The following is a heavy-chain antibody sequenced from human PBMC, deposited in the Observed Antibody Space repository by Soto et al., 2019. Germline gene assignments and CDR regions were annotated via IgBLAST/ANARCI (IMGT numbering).Heavy chain of an antibody. Sequence: QVQLVQSGAEVTKPAASVKVSCKASGYTFTAYAIHWLRQAPGQRLEWMGWINDGKGRTKYSQRFQGRVTLTRDTSASTAYMELSSLRSEDTAVYYCARDGIGALDYWGQGTLVTVSS. CDR2: INDGKGRT. V-gene: IGHV1-3*01. D-gene: IGHD1-1*01. CDR1: GYTFTAYA. J-gene: IGHJ4*02. CDR3: ARDGIGALDY.